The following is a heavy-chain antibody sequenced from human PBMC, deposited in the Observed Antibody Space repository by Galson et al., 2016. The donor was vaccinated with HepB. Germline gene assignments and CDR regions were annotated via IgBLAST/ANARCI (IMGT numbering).Heavy chain of an antibody. J-gene: IGHJ4*02. CDR2: LNSSSYK. D-gene: IGHD3-9*01. CDR3: ATLSYSDNTAYYKEVDY. Sequence: SLRLSCAASGFSFSRRTMTWVRQAPGKGLEWVSSLNSSSYKYYADSLKGRFTISRDNDKNLLFLQMNSLRAEDTAVYYCATLSYSDNTAYYKEVDYWGQGALVTVSS. V-gene: IGHV3-21*01. CDR1: GFSFSRRT.